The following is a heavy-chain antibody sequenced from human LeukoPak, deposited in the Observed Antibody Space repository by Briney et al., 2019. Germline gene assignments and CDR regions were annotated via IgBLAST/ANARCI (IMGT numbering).Heavy chain of an antibody. Sequence: GGSLRLSCAASGFTFSSYSMNWVRQAPGKGLEWVSYISSSSSTIYYADSVKGRFTISRDNAKNSLYLQMNSLRDEDTAVYYCASDWNYRATTSRDYWGQGTLVTVSS. V-gene: IGHV3-48*02. D-gene: IGHD1-7*01. CDR2: ISSSSSTI. CDR3: ASDWNYRATTSRDY. J-gene: IGHJ4*02. CDR1: GFTFSSYS.